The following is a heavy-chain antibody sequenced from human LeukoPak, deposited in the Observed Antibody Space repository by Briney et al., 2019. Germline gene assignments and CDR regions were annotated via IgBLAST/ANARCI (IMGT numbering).Heavy chain of an antibody. V-gene: IGHV4-59*08. CDR3: ARNGNWNYVDY. D-gene: IGHD1-1*01. CDR1: GGSINSYY. J-gene: IGHJ4*02. CDR2: VYYNGTT. Sequence: PSETLSLTCTVSGGSINSYYWSWIRQPPGKGLEWIGYVYYNGTTNYIPSLKSRVTISVDTSKNQFSLRWSSVTAADTAVYYCARNGNWNYVDYWGQGTLVTVSS.